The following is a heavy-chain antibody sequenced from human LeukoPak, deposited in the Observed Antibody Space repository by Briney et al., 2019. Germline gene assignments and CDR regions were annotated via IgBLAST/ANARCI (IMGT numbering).Heavy chain of an antibody. CDR3: ARDQGTSVTRDGMDF. J-gene: IGHJ6*02. V-gene: IGHV7-4-1*02. Sequence: ASVKVSWKASGYIFTRYAMNWVRPAPGQGLEWMGWINTNTGNPTYAQGLTGQFVFSLDTSVNTAYLQISSLKAEDTAVYYCARDQGTSVTRDGMDFWGQGTTVTVSS. CDR2: INTNTGNP. CDR1: GYIFTRYA. D-gene: IGHD4-17*01.